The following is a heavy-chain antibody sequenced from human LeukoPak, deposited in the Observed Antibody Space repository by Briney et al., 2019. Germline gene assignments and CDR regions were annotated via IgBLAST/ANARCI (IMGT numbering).Heavy chain of an antibody. CDR2: INPNSGDT. D-gene: IGHD6-19*01. CDR1: GYTFTVHS. J-gene: IGHJ4*02. V-gene: IGHV1-2*02. CDR3: AKGGSAWDNPFDY. Sequence: ASVKVSCKASGYTFTVHSFHWVRQAPGQGLEWMGWINPNSGDTNYAQNFQGRVTMTRDTSIGTAYMELSRLRVDDTAVYYCAKGGSAWDNPFDYWGQGTLVTVSS.